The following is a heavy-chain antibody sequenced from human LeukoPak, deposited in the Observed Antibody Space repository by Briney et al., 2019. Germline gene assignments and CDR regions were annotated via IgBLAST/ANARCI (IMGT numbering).Heavy chain of an antibody. J-gene: IGHJ6*02. CDR1: GFTFSSYA. V-gene: IGHV3-48*01. D-gene: IGHD3-22*01. CDR2: ISSSSSTI. CDR3: ARDLPSPFITMIVVVPYGMDV. Sequence: GGSLRLSCAASGFTFSSYAMSWVRQAPGKGLEWVSYISSSSSTIYYADSVKGRFTISRDNAKNSLYLQMNSLRAEDTAVYYCARDLPSPFITMIVVVPYGMDVWGQGTTVTVSS.